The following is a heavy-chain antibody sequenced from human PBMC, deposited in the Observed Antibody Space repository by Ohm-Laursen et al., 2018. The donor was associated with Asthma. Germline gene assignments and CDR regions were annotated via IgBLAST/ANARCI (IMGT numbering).Heavy chain of an antibody. CDR1: GFTFSNSA. D-gene: IGHD3-22*01. CDR2: ISGSGGST. CDR3: AKRRDYYNSSGYFVY. V-gene: IGHV3-23*01. Sequence: SLRLSCSASGFTFSNSAMSWVRQAPGKGLEWVSAISGSGGSTYYADSVKGRFTISRDNPKNTLYLQMNSLRAEDTAVYYCAKRRDYYNSSGYFVYWGQGTLVTVSS. J-gene: IGHJ4*02.